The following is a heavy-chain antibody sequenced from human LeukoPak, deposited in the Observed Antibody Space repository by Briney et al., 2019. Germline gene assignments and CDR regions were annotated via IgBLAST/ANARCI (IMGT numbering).Heavy chain of an antibody. CDR2: IYASGNT. V-gene: IGHV4-4*07. Sequence: PSETLSLTCTVSGGSISSYDWSWIRQPAGKGPKWIGRIYASGNTRYNPSLKSRLTMSVDTSKNQFSLKLSSVTAADTAIYFCARGMAAAYDYNWFDSWGQGTLVTVSS. D-gene: IGHD5-12*01. J-gene: IGHJ5*01. CDR1: GGSISSYD. CDR3: ARGMAAAYDYNWFDS.